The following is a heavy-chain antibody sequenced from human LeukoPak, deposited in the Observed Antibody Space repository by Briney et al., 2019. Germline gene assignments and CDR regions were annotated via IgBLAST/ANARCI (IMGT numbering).Heavy chain of an antibody. J-gene: IGHJ4*02. CDR1: GFTFSSYA. D-gene: IGHD3-3*01. CDR2: ISGSGGST. V-gene: IGHV3-23*01. CDR3: ANNRFLERGYFDY. Sequence: PGGSLRLSCAASGFTFSSYAMSWVRQAPGKGLEWVSAISGSGGSTYYADSVKGRFTISRDNSKNTLYLQMNSLRAEDTAVYYRANNRFLERGYFDYWGQGTLVTVSS.